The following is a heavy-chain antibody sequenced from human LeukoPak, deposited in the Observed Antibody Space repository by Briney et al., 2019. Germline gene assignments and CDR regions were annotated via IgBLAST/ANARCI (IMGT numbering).Heavy chain of an antibody. CDR3: ARSPYDSSGYYYGVWFDP. D-gene: IGHD3-22*01. CDR1: GGSISSYY. Sequence: SETLSLTCTVSGGSISSYYWSWIRQPPGKGLEWIGYIYHSGSTYYNPSLKSRVTISVDRSKNQFSLKLSSVTAADTAVYYCARSPYDSSGYYYGVWFDPWGQGTLVTVSS. J-gene: IGHJ5*02. CDR2: IYHSGST. V-gene: IGHV4-30-2*01.